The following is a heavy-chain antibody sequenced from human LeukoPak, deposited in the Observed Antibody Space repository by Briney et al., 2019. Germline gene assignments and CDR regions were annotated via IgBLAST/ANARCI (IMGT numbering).Heavy chain of an antibody. J-gene: IGHJ4*02. Sequence: PGGSLRLSCAASGFTFSSYSMNWVRQAPGKGLEWVSSISSSSSYICYADSVKGRFTISRDNAKNSLYLQMNSLRAEDTAVYYCARGSGWTYWGQGTLVTVSS. CDR1: GFTFSSYS. V-gene: IGHV3-21*01. CDR3: ARGSGWTY. D-gene: IGHD6-19*01. CDR2: ISSSSSYI.